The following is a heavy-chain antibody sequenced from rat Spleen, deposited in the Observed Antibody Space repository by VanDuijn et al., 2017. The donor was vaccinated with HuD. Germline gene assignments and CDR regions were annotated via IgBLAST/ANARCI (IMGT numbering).Heavy chain of an antibody. CDR1: GFTFSNYY. CDR2: ITNNGGST. CDR3: TTDTYWDHFDY. J-gene: IGHJ2*01. V-gene: IGHV5-20*01. Sequence: EVQLVESGGGLVQPGRSLKLSCVASGFTFSNYYMAWVRQAPTKGLEWVASITNNGGSTYYRDSVKGRFTISRDDEESTLYLQMDSLRSEDTATYYCTTDTYWDHFDYWGQGVMVTVSS. D-gene: IGHD2-5*01.